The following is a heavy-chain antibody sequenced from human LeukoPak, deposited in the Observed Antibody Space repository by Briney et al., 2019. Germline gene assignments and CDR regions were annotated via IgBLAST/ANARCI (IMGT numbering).Heavy chain of an antibody. CDR2: IYPGDSHT. CDR1: GYGFTGYW. J-gene: IGHJ4*02. V-gene: IGHV5-51*01. Sequence: PGESLKISGKGSGYGFTGYWFGWLRRIPGKGLEWMGIIYPGDSHTTYSPSFQGQVTISVDKSINTAYLQWSSLKASDTAMYYCARSPDTIYFDSWGQGTLVTVSS. D-gene: IGHD5-18*01. CDR3: ARSPDTIYFDS.